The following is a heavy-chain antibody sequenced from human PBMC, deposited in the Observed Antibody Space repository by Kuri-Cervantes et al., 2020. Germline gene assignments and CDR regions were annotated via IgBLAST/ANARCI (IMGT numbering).Heavy chain of an antibody. D-gene: IGHD3-22*01. V-gene: IGHV3-21*03. J-gene: IGHJ4*02. Sequence: GESLKISCAASGLTFSIYTMNWVRQAPGKGLEWVSSISSSSSYIYYADSVKGRFTISRDNAKNSLYLQMNSLRAEDTAVYYCARDYYDSSGYYSLFDYWGQGTLVTVSS. CDR3: ARDYYDSSGYYSLFDY. CDR1: GLTFSIYT. CDR2: ISSSSSYI.